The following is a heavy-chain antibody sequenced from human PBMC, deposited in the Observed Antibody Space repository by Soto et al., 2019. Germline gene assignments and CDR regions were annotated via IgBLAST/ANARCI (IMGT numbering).Heavy chain of an antibody. Sequence: QVQLQESGPGLLKPSQTLSLTCTVSGGSISSGGYYWSWIRQHPGKGLEWIGYIYYSGSTYYNPSLKSRVTISVDTSKNQFSLKLSSVTAADTAVYYCAREAYYDSSGYRPLGYWGQGTLVTVSS. J-gene: IGHJ4*02. CDR1: GGSISSGGYY. V-gene: IGHV4-31*03. CDR3: AREAYYDSSGYRPLGY. D-gene: IGHD3-22*01. CDR2: IYYSGST.